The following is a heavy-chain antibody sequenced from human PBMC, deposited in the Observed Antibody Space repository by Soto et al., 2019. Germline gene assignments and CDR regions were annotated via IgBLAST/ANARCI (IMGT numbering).Heavy chain of an antibody. Sequence: ASVKVSCKASGYTFTSYGISWVRQAPGQGLEWMGWISAYNGNTNYAQKLQGRVTMTTDTSTSTAYMELRRLRSDDTAVYYCARNIVVVPADKGWFDPWGQGTMVTVSS. CDR2: ISAYNGNT. CDR1: GYTFTSYG. V-gene: IGHV1-18*04. D-gene: IGHD2-2*01. J-gene: IGHJ5*02. CDR3: ARNIVVVPADKGWFDP.